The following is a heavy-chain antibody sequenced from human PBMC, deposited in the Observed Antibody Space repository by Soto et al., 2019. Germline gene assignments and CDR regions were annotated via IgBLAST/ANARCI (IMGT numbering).Heavy chain of an antibody. CDR3: ARGVLGPGDYYYGMDV. CDR1: GLTFSNYD. CDR2: IGAASDT. V-gene: IGHV3-13*01. D-gene: IGHD7-27*01. J-gene: IGHJ6*02. Sequence: GGSLRLSCAGSGLTFSNYDMHWVRQAPGEGLEWVSGIGAASDTYYPVSVQGRFTVSRDNAKKSLYLQMNSLRAGDTAVYYCARGVLGPGDYYYGMDVRGQGTTVTVSS.